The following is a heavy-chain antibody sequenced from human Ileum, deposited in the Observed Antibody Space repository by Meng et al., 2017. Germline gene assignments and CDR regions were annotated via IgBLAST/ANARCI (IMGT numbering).Heavy chain of an antibody. Sequence: GESLKISCAASGFTFSGSAIHWVRQPSGKGLEWLGRIRNKANNYATAYAASVKGRFTISRDDSKNTAYLQMNSLKTEDTALYYCTRYESADYYFGMDVWGQGTMVTVSS. CDR2: IRNKANNYAT. CDR1: GFTFSGSA. CDR3: TRYESADYYFGMDV. J-gene: IGHJ6*02. D-gene: IGHD3-3*01. V-gene: IGHV3-73*01.